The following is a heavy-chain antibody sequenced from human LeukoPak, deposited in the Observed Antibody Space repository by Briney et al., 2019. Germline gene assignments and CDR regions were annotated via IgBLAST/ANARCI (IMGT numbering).Heavy chain of an antibody. CDR2: INPSGGST. CDR3: ARAGGEGYDSSAFDI. J-gene: IGHJ3*02. V-gene: IGHV1-46*01. CDR1: GYTFTSYY. D-gene: IGHD3-22*01. Sequence: ASVKVSCKASGYTFTSYYMHWVRQAPGQGLEWMGIINPSGGSTSYAQKFQGRVTMTRDMSTSTVYMELSSLRSEDTAVYYCARAGGEGYDSSAFDIWGQGTMVTVSS.